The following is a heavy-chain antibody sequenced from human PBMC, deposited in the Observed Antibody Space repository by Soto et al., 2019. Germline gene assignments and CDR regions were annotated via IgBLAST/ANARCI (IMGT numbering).Heavy chain of an antibody. V-gene: IGHV4-59*01. CDR1: GGSFSDYY. CDR2: ICYGGST. CDR3: ASEGYCSGGSCEYFDY. J-gene: IGHJ4*02. Sequence: SETLSLTCAVYGGSFSDYYWSWIRQPPGKGLEWIGYICYGGSTNYSPSLKSRVTISVDTSKNQFSLKLSSVTAADTAVYYCASEGYCSGGSCEYFDYWGQGTLVTVSS. D-gene: IGHD2-15*01.